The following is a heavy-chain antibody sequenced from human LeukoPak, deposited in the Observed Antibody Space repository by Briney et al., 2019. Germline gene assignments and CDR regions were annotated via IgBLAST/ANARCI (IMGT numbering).Heavy chain of an antibody. V-gene: IGHV4-34*01. CDR1: GGSFSGYY. CDR3: ARDPGTETFDY. J-gene: IGHJ4*02. D-gene: IGHD3-10*01. Sequence: PSETLSLTCAVYGGSFSGYYWSWIRQPPGKGLEWIGEINHSGSTNYNPSLKSRVTISVDTSKNQFSLKLSSVTAADTAVYYCARDPGTETFDYWGQGTLVTVSS. CDR2: INHSGST.